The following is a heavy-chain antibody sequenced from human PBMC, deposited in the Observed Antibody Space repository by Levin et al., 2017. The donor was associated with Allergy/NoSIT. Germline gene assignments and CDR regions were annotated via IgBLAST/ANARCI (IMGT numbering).Heavy chain of an antibody. CDR1: GFTFTNDW. J-gene: IGHJ4*02. D-gene: IGHD1-26*01. CDR2: IKSQADGGSA. Sequence: GESLKISCAASGFTFTNDWMSWVRQAPGKGLEWLGRIKSQADGGSADYAAPVKGRFSISRDDSKNTLYLQMNSLKTEDTGVYYCTTFSGSYWGVGYWGQGTLVTVSS. CDR3: TTFSGSYWGVGY. V-gene: IGHV3-15*01.